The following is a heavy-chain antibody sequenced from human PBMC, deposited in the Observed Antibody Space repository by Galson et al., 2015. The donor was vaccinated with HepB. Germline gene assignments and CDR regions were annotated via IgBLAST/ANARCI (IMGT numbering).Heavy chain of an antibody. CDR2: ISAYNGNT. CDR1: GYTFTSYG. CDR3: ARSGGGYDLYYYYGMDV. J-gene: IGHJ6*02. D-gene: IGHD5-12*01. V-gene: IGHV1-18*01. Sequence: SVKVSCKASGYTFTSYGISWVRQAPGQGLEWMGWISAYNGNTNYAQKLQGRVTMTTDTSTSTAYMELRSLRSDDTAVYYCARSGGGYDLYYYYGMDVWGQGTTVTVSS.